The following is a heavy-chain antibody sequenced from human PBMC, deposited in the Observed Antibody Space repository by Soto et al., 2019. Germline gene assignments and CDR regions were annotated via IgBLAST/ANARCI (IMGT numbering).Heavy chain of an antibody. CDR1: GYTFTSYG. Sequence: DSVTVSCKVSGYTFTSYGISWVRPAPGQGLEWMGWISAYNGNTNYAQKLQGRVTMTTDTSTSTAYMELRSLRSDDTAVYYCARFLYCTNGVCSNFDYWGQGTLVTVSS. CDR2: ISAYNGNT. J-gene: IGHJ4*02. D-gene: IGHD2-8*01. CDR3: ARFLYCTNGVCSNFDY. V-gene: IGHV1-18*01.